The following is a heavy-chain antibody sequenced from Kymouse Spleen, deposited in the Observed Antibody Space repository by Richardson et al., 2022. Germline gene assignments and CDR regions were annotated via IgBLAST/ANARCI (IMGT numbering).Heavy chain of an antibody. CDR3: ARKITGTLDY. CDR2: INHSGST. D-gene: IGHD1-20*01,IGHD1-7*01. CDR1: GGSFSGYY. J-gene: IGHJ4*02. V-gene: IGHV4-34*01. Sequence: QVQLQQWGAGLLKPSETLSLTCAVYGGSFSGYYWSWIRQPPGKGLEWIGEINHSGSTNYNPSLKSRVTISVDTSKNQFSLKLSSVTAADTAVYYCARKITGTLDYWGQGTLVTVSS.